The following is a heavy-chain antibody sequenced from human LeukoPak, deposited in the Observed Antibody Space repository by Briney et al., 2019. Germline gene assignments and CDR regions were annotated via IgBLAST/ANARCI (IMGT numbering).Heavy chain of an antibody. V-gene: IGHV1-3*01. Sequence: VASVKVSCKASGYTFTSYAMHWVRQAPGQRLEWMGWINAGNGNTKYSQKFQGRVTMTRDTSTSTVYMELSSLRSEDTAVYYCARELAAVITFDYWGQGTLVTVSS. CDR2: INAGNGNT. J-gene: IGHJ4*02. D-gene: IGHD6-13*01. CDR1: GYTFTSYA. CDR3: ARELAAVITFDY.